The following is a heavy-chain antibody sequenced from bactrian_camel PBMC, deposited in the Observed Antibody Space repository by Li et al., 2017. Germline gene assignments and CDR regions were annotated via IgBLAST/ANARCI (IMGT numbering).Heavy chain of an antibody. CDR3: AGEFYSTRCDRGWPTGY. CDR1: GNSIRTYF. D-gene: IGHD5*01. V-gene: IGHV3S53*01. J-gene: IGHJ6*01. CDR2: MNSIGSE. Sequence: HVQLVESGGGSVQAGGSLTLSCVASGNSIRTYFVGWFRQAPGKKREGIAIMNSIGSERYADSVKGRVTISKDAANNTVDLHMIDLKPEDTAMYYCAGEFYSTRCDRGWPTGYWGQGTQVTVS.